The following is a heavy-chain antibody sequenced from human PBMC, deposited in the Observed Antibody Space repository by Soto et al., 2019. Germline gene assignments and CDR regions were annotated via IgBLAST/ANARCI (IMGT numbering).Heavy chain of an antibody. Sequence: PGGSLRLSCAVSGFTFSNACMSWVRQAPGEGLEWVGRIKSKTVGGTTDYAAPVKGRFTISRDDSKNTLYLQTNSLKTEDTAVYYCTTDEIGKKYYYYYGMDVWGQGTTVTVSS. CDR1: GFTFSNAC. CDR2: IKSKTVGGTT. CDR3: TTDEIGKKYYYYYGMDV. J-gene: IGHJ6*02. V-gene: IGHV3-15*01. D-gene: IGHD2-15*01.